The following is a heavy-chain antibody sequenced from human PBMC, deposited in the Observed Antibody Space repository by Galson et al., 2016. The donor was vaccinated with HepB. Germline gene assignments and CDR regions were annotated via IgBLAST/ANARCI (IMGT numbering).Heavy chain of an antibody. CDR3: AREGLSDYGDYKYYYYALDI. D-gene: IGHD4-17*01. CDR1: GFTLSSCW. Sequence: SLRLSCAASGFTLSSCWMTWVRQAPGRGLERVDNIKQAGSEKYHVASVKRRFTISRDNAKNSLYLQMKSPRAEDTAVYYWAREGLSDYGDYKYYYYALDIWGQGTTVTVSS. V-gene: IGHV3-7*01. J-gene: IGHJ6*02. CDR2: IKQAGSEK.